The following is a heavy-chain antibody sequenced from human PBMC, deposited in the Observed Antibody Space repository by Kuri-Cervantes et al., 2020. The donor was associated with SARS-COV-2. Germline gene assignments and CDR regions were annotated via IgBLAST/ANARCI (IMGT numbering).Heavy chain of an antibody. CDR3: VRESMTIFGRGYFDS. D-gene: IGHD3-3*01. Sequence: GGSLRLSCAASGFSVSIDYMTWIRQAPGKGLEWVAVIYSGGSAYYAESVKGRFTTSRDSSKNTLLLQMNSLRAEDTAVYYCVRESMTIFGRGYFDSWGQGTLVTVSS. V-gene: IGHV3-66*01. CDR2: IYSGGSA. J-gene: IGHJ4*02. CDR1: GFSVSIDY.